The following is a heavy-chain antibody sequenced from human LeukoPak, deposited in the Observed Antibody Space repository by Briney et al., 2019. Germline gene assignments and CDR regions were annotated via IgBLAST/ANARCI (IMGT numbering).Heavy chain of an antibody. CDR3: ARLGIAAAGTWWFDP. CDR1: GDSVSNNSAA. V-gene: IGHV6-1*01. D-gene: IGHD6-13*01. J-gene: IGHJ5*02. CDR2: TYCRSKWYN. Sequence: SQTLSLTCAISGDSVSNNSAAWNWIRQSPSRGLEWLGRTYCRSKWYNDYAVSVKSRITINPDTSKNQFSLQLNSVTPEDTAVYYCARLGIAAAGTWWFDPWGQGTLVTVSS.